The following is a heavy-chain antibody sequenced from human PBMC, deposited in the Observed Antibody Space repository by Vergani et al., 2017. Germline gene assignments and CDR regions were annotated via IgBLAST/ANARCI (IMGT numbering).Heavy chain of an antibody. D-gene: IGHD6-19*01. J-gene: IGHJ4*02. CDR3: AKISLGGAVAGTLDY. Sequence: QVQLVESGGGVVQPGRSLRLSCAASGFTFSSYAMHWVRQAPGKGLEWVAVISYDGSNKYYADSVKGRFTISRDNSKNTLYLQMNSLRAEDTAVYYCAKISLGGAVAGTLDYWGQGTLVTVSS. V-gene: IGHV3-30-3*02. CDR1: GFTFSSYA. CDR2: ISYDGSNK.